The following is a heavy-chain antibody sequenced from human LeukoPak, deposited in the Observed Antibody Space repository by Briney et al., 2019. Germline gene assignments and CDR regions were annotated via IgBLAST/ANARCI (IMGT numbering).Heavy chain of an antibody. CDR3: ARGARGNDY. D-gene: IGHD5-12*01. CDR2: IYRSEST. V-gene: IGHV4-38-2*01. CDR1: GYSISSAYY. Sequence: SETLSLTCAVSGYSISSAYYWGWIRQPPGKGLEWIGSIYRSESTYYNPSLKSRVTISVDTSKNQFSLKLTSVTAADTAVYYCARGARGNDYWGQGTLVTVSS. J-gene: IGHJ4*02.